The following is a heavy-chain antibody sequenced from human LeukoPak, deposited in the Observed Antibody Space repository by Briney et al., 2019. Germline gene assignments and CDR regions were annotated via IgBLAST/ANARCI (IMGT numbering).Heavy chain of an antibody. V-gene: IGHV1-24*01. Sequence: GASVKVSCKVSGYTLTELSMHWVREAPGKGLEWVGGFDPEDGETIYAQKFQGRVTMTEDTSTDTAYMELSSLRSEDTAVYYCARENNHPTWFDPWGQGTLVTVSS. CDR3: ARENNHPTWFDP. CDR1: GYTLTELS. CDR2: FDPEDGET. J-gene: IGHJ5*02. D-gene: IGHD1-14*01.